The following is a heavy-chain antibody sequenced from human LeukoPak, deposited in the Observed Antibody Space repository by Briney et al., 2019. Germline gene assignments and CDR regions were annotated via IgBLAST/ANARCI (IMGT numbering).Heavy chain of an antibody. Sequence: GGSLRPSCAASGSTFTNYCMTWVRQVPGKGLEWVGSIKQVEGEKYFLDSVKGRFTISGDNAENSLYLQMNSLRAEDTAVYYCARVYYQDSGTSYRHLDYWGEGTLVTVSS. CDR1: GSTFTNYC. V-gene: IGHV3-7*01. J-gene: IGHJ4*02. D-gene: IGHD3-22*01. CDR2: IKQVEGEK. CDR3: ARVYYQDSGTSYRHLDY.